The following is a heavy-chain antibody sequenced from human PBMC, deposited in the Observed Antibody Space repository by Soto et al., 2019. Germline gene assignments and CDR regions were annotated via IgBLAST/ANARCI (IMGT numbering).Heavy chain of an antibody. J-gene: IGHJ4*02. D-gene: IGHD3-22*01. Sequence: GGSLRLSCAASGFTFSSYAMSWVRQAPGKGLEWVSSISDSGGSTYYADSVKGRFTISRDNSKNTLYLQMNSLRADDTAVYYCARNKPGVIIVVIYDCWGQGTLVTVSS. V-gene: IGHV3-23*01. CDR1: GFTFSSYA. CDR3: ARNKPGVIIVVIYDC. CDR2: ISDSGGST.